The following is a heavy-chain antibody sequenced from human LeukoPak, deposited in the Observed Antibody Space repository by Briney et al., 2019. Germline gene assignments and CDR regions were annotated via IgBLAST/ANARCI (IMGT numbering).Heavy chain of an antibody. CDR1: GFTFSSYG. CDR3: AKERLTYYFGSGSDF. Sequence: GGSLRLSCAASGFTFSSYGMHWVRQAPGKGLEWVAVISYDGSNKYYADSVKGRFTISRDNSKNTLYLQMNSLRAEDTAVYYCAKERLTYYFGSGSDFWGQGALVTVSS. J-gene: IGHJ4*02. D-gene: IGHD3-10*01. CDR2: ISYDGSNK. V-gene: IGHV3-30*18.